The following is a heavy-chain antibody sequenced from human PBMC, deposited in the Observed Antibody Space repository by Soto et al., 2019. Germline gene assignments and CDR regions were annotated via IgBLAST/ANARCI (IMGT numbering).Heavy chain of an antibody. V-gene: IGHV1-8*01. CDR2: MNPNSGNT. D-gene: IGHD2-15*01. CDR3: ARRKGYCSGGSCPNYYYYMDV. CDR1: GYTFTSYD. J-gene: IGHJ6*03. Sequence: QVQLVQSGAEVKKPGASVKVSCKASGYTFTSYDINWVRQATGQGLEWMGWMNPNSGNTGYAQKFQGRVTMTRNTSISTAYMELSSLRSEYTAVYYCARRKGYCSGGSCPNYYYYMDVWGKGTTVTVSS.